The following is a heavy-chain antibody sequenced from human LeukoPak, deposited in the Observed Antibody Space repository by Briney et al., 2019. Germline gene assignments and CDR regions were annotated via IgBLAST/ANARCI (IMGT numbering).Heavy chain of an antibody. Sequence: GASVKVSCKVSGYTLTELSMHWVRQAPGQGLEWMGIINPTSGSTSYAQKFQGRVTMTRDTSTSTVYMELSSLRSEDTAVYYCARGYNYGDYWGQGTLVTVSS. CDR2: INPTSGST. D-gene: IGHD5-18*01. CDR3: ARGYNYGDY. J-gene: IGHJ4*02. CDR1: GYTLTELS. V-gene: IGHV1-46*01.